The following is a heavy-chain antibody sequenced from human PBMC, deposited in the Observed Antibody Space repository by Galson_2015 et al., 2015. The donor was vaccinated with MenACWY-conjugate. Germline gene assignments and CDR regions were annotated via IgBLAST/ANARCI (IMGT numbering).Heavy chain of an antibody. Sequence: SETLSLTCTVSGSFISSGYYWGWIRQPPGKGLEWIGSIHHSGTAYYNPSLKSRVTTSVETSTNQFSLKLSYVTAADTAVYFCARDTVYDVLTGYYTDYWGQGTLVTVSS. CDR2: IHHSGTA. CDR1: GSFISSGYY. J-gene: IGHJ4*02. V-gene: IGHV4-38-2*02. CDR3: ARDTVYDVLTGYYTDY. D-gene: IGHD3-9*01.